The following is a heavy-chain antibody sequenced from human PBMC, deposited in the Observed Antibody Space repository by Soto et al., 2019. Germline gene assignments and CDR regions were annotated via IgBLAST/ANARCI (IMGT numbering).Heavy chain of an antibody. J-gene: IGHJ4*02. D-gene: IGHD3-22*01. CDR3: TTGFAYYYDSSGYWNDY. V-gene: IGHV3-15*07. CDR1: GFTFSNAW. CDR2: IKSKTDSGTT. Sequence: GGSLRLSCAASGFTFSNAWMNWVRQAPGKGLEWVGRIKSKTDSGTTDHAAPVKGRFTISRDDSKNTLYLQMNSLKTEDTAVYYCTTGFAYYYDSSGYWNDYWGQGTLVTVSS.